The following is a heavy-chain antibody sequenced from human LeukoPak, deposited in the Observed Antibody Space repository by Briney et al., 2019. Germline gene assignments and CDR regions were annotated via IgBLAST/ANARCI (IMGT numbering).Heavy chain of an antibody. CDR3: ARDIRSGWLPYYYYYYGMDV. CDR1: GYTFTSYA. D-gene: IGHD6-19*01. Sequence: GASVKVSCKASGYTFTSYAMHWVRQAPGQRLEWMGWINAGNGNTKYSQKFQGRVTITRDTSASTAYMELSSLRSEDTAVYYCARDIRSGWLPYYYYYYGMDVWGQGTTVTVSS. V-gene: IGHV1-3*01. CDR2: INAGNGNT. J-gene: IGHJ6*02.